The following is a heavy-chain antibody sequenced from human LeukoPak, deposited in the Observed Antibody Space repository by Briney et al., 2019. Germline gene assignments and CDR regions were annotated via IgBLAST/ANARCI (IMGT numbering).Heavy chain of an antibody. CDR2: IYTSGST. D-gene: IGHD3-10*01. CDR3: ARDLWFGELLSYNWFDP. J-gene: IGHJ5*02. V-gene: IGHV4-4*07. Sequence: PSETLSLTCTVSGGSISSYYWSWIRQPAGKGLEYIGRIYTSGSTNYNPSLKSRVTMSVDTSKNQFSLKLSSVTAADTAVYYCARDLWFGELLSYNWFDPWGQGTLVTVSS. CDR1: GGSISSYY.